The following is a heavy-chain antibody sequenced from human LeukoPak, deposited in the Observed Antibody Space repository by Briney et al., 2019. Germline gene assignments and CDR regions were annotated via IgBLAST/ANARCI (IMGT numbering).Heavy chain of an antibody. CDR1: GVSISSSSDY. Sequence: SETLSLTCTVSGVSISSSSDYWGWIRQHPGKGLEWIGYIYYSGSTYYNPSLKSRVTISVDTSKNQFSLKLSSVTAADTAVYYCARVIRIRGPDYDSSGYYLDYWGQGTLVTVSS. V-gene: IGHV4-31*03. CDR3: ARVIRIRGPDYDSSGYYLDY. CDR2: IYYSGST. D-gene: IGHD3-22*01. J-gene: IGHJ4*02.